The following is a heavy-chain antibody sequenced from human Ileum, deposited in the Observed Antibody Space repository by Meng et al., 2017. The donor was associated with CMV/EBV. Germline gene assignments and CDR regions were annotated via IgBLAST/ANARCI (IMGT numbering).Heavy chain of an antibody. J-gene: IGHJ5*02. Sequence: SGFTFDDYGMTWVRQAPGKGLEWVSGLNWDGASTSYAGSVKGRFTISRDNAKNSLYLQMNSLRAEDTAFYYCARVTVAVTSTLGWFDTWGQGTLVTVSS. CDR3: ARVTVAVTSTLGWFDT. CDR2: LNWDGAST. CDR1: GFTFDDYG. D-gene: IGHD4-23*01. V-gene: IGHV3-20*03.